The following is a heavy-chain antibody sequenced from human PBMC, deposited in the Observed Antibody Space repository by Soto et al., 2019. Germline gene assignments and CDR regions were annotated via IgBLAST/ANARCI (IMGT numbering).Heavy chain of an antibody. J-gene: IGHJ6*02. CDR2: IKSKTDGGTT. V-gene: IGHV3-15*07. CDR3: TTVFYYYYGMDV. CDR1: GFTFASYS. Sequence: GGSLRLSCAASGFTFASYSMNWVRQAPGKGLEWVGRIKSKTDGGTTDYAAPVKGRFTISRDDSKNTLYLQMNSLKTEDTAVYYCTTVFYYYYGMDVWGQGTTVTVS.